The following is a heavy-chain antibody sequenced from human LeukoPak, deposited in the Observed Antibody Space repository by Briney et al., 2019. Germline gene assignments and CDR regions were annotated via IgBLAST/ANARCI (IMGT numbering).Heavy chain of an antibody. CDR1: GFTFSRFR. V-gene: IGHV3-7*01. J-gene: IGHJ4*02. Sequence: PGGSLRLSCAASGFTFSRFRMSWVRQPPGKGLEWVANINQDGSEIYYVDSVKGRFTISRDTTKSSLYLQMNSLRVEDAALYYCARGIPAAYWGQGTLVTVSS. CDR3: ARGIPAAY. CDR2: INQDGSEI. D-gene: IGHD6-13*01.